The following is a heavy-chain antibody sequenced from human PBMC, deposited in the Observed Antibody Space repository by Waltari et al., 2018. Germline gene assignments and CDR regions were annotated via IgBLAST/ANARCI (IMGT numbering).Heavy chain of an antibody. J-gene: IGHJ4*02. Sequence: EVRLLESGGGLVQPGGSLRLSCAASGFTFSSYARPWVRQAPGKGLDWVSTISDSGGSTYYADPVKGRFTISRDNSKITLYLQMSSLRVEDTAIYYCGKLDYDGNGFPNYFDHWGQGTLVTVSS. CDR3: GKLDYDGNGFPNYFDH. D-gene: IGHD3-22*01. CDR1: GFTFSSYA. CDR2: ISDSGGST. V-gene: IGHV3-23*01.